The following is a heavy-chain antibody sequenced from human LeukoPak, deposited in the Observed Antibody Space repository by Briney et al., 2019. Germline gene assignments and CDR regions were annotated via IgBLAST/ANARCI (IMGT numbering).Heavy chain of an antibody. CDR2: IFTSGIT. V-gene: IGHV4-4*07. Sequence: SETLSLTCTVSGGSISIYYWNWIRQPAGKRLEWIGRIFTSGITNYTPSLKSRVTMSVDTSKNQFSLNLSSVTAADTAVYYCARESSGSYYNPQGYMDVWGKGTTVTVSS. J-gene: IGHJ6*03. D-gene: IGHD3-10*01. CDR1: GGSISIYY. CDR3: ARESSGSYYNPQGYMDV.